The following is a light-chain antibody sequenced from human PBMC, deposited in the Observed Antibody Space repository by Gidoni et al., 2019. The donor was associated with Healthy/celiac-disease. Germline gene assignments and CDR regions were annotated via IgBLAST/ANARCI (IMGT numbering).Light chain of an antibody. V-gene: IGKV4-1*01. CDR2: WAS. CDR3: QQYYSTPPWT. CDR1: QSVLYSSNNKNY. Sequence: DIVMTQSPASLAVSLGERATINCKSSQSVLYSSNNKNYLAWYLQKPGQPPKLLIYWASTRESGVPDRFSGSGSGTDFTLTISNLQAEDVAVYYCQQYYSTPPWTFGQGTKVEIK. J-gene: IGKJ1*01.